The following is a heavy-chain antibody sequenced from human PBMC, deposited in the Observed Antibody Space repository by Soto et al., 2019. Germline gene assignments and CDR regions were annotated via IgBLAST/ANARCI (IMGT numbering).Heavy chain of an antibody. Sequence: PGGSLRLSCAASGFTFSSYSMNWVRQAPGKGLEWLTYISSRSKTIYYADSVRGRFTTFRDNAESSLYLQMNSLRAEDTAVYYCVREDILGARSSDNWGQGNVVTVSS. CDR2: ISSRSKTI. D-gene: IGHD5-12*01. CDR3: VREDILGARSSDN. CDR1: GFTFSSYS. V-gene: IGHV3-48*04. J-gene: IGHJ4*02.